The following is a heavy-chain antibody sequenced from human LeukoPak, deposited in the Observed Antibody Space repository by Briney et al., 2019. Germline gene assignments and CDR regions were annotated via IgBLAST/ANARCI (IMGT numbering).Heavy chain of an antibody. Sequence: ASVKVSCKASGYTFTAYFMHWVRQAPGQGLEWMGRVNPNSGVANSIQKFQGRVTMTRDTSISTAYMELSGLRSDDTAVYYCARQWLPNGYFDYWGQGTLVTVSS. CDR2: VNPNSGVA. CDR1: GYTFTAYF. V-gene: IGHV1-2*06. D-gene: IGHD6-19*01. J-gene: IGHJ4*02. CDR3: ARQWLPNGYFDY.